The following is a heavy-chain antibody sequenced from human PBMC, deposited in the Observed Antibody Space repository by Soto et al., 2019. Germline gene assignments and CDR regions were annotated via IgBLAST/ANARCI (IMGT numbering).Heavy chain of an antibody. Sequence: QVQLVQSGAEVKKPGSSVKVSCKASGGTFSSYAISWVRQAPGQGLEWMGGIIPIFGTANYAQKFQGRVTITADESTSTAYMELSSLRSEETAVYYCARGLYYDILTGYYRRNAFDIWGQGTMVTVSS. CDR2: IIPIFGTA. J-gene: IGHJ3*02. V-gene: IGHV1-69*01. CDR3: ARGLYYDILTGYYRRNAFDI. D-gene: IGHD3-9*01. CDR1: GGTFSSYA.